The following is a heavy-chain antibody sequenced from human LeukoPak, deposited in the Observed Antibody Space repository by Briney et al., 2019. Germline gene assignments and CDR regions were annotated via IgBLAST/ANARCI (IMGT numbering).Heavy chain of an antibody. J-gene: IGHJ5*02. CDR2: TYYRSKWYN. V-gene: IGHV6-1*01. CDR3: ARERGRSGWSFSGVRYNWFDP. CDR1: GDSVSSNSAA. Sequence: SQTLSLTCAISGDSVSSNSAAWNWIRQSPSRGLEWLGRTYYRSKWYNDYAVSVKSRITINPDTSKNQFSLQLNSVTPEDTAVYYCARERGRSGWSFSGVRYNWFDPWGQGTLVTVSS. D-gene: IGHD6-19*01.